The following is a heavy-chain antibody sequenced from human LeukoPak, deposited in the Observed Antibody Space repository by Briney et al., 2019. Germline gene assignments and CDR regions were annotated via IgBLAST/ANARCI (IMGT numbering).Heavy chain of an antibody. CDR1: GYSISSGYY. V-gene: IGHV4-38-2*02. J-gene: IGHJ4*02. CDR3: ARNLAGHFGGFYFDD. CDR2: INHSRRT. D-gene: IGHD2-21*01. Sequence: SETLSLTCTVSGYSISSGYYWSWIRQPPGKGLEWIGEINHSRRTHYNPSLKSRVTISVDTSKNQFSLKLSSVTAADTAVYYCARNLAGHFGGFYFDDWGQGTLVTVSS.